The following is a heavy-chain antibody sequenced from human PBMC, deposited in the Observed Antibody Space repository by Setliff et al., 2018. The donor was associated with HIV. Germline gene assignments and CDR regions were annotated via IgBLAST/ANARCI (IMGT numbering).Heavy chain of an antibody. CDR3: AREQWLDTRGYFDS. D-gene: IGHD6-19*01. CDR1: SGSFSGYY. CDR2: INHSGST. V-gene: IGHV4-34*01. J-gene: IGHJ4*02. Sequence: SETLSLTCAVYSGSFSGYYWSWIRQPPGKGLEWIGEINHSGSTNYNPSLKSRVTISIDTSKNQFSVKLNFVTAADTAVYYCAREQWLDTRGYFDSWGQGIMVTVSS.